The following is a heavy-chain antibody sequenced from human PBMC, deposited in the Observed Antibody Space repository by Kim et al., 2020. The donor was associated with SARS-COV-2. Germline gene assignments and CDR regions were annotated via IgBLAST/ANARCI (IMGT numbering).Heavy chain of an antibody. CDR2: VVYGGKI. J-gene: IGHJ1*01. V-gene: IGHV4-39*02. D-gene: IGHD4-4*01. Sequence: SETLSLTCTVSSGSISSSSYYWGWIRQPPGKGLEWIGSVVYGGKIYYNVSLKSRVTISVDTSKNHFSLKLSSVTAADTAVYYCADLGDSTVRPGHWGQGTLVVVSS. CDR1: SGSISSSSYY. CDR3: ADLGDSTVRPGH.